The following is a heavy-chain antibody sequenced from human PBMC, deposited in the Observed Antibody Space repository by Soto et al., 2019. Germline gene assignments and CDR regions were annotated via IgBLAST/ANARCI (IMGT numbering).Heavy chain of an antibody. J-gene: IGHJ4*02. CDR1: GGSISSYY. D-gene: IGHD2-15*01. V-gene: IGHV4-59*01. CDR2: IYYSGST. Sequence: SETLSLTCTVSGGSISSYYWSWIRQPPGKGLEWIGYIYYSGSTNYNPSLKSRVTISVDTSKNQFSLKLSSVTAADTAVYYCASGGYCSGGSCYQPYYFDYWGQGTLVTVSS. CDR3: ASGGYCSGGSCYQPYYFDY.